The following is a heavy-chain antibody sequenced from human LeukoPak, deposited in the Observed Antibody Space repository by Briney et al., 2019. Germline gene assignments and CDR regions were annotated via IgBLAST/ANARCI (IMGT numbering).Heavy chain of an antibody. CDR3: VRDNLPVGSPENYFDS. CDR1: GYIFPSYG. J-gene: IGHJ4*02. CDR2: ISPYNGET. D-gene: IGHD1-26*01. V-gene: IGHV1-18*01. Sequence: ASVKVSCKGSGYIFPSYGLAWVRQAPGQGLEWMGWISPYNGETKYAQNFQDRLTLTTHTSTSTAYMELRSLRSDDTAVYYCVRDNLPVGSPENYFDSWGQGTLVTVSS.